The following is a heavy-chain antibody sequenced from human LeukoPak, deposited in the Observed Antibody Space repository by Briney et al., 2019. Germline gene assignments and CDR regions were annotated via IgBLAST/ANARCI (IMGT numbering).Heavy chain of an antibody. J-gene: IGHJ4*02. D-gene: IGHD2-2*01. Sequence: GGSLRLSCAASGFTFSSYGMHWVRQAPGKGLEWVVVISYDGSNKYYADSVKGRFTISRDNSKNTLYLQMNSLRAEDTAVYYCANGIGYCSSTSCSPFDYWGQGTLVTVSS. CDR2: ISYDGSNK. V-gene: IGHV3-30*18. CDR1: GFTFSSYG. CDR3: ANGIGYCSSTSCSPFDY.